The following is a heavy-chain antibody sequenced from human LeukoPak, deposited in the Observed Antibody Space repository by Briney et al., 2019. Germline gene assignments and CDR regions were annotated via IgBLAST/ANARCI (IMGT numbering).Heavy chain of an antibody. J-gene: IGHJ4*02. CDR1: GGSVSSGTYY. V-gene: IGHV4-61*01. Sequence: SETLSLTCTVSGGSVSSGTYYWSWIRQPPGKGLEWIGYIYYSGSTNYNPSLKSRVTISVDTSKNQFSLKLSSVTAADTAVYYCAREVAYYYGSGAYCNDYWGQGTLVTVSS. D-gene: IGHD3-10*01. CDR3: AREVAYYYGSGAYCNDY. CDR2: IYYSGST.